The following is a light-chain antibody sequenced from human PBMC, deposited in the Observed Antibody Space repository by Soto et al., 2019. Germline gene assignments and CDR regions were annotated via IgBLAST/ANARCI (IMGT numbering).Light chain of an antibody. Sequence: QSVLTQPPSVSGAPGQRVTISCTGSSSNIGAGYDVNWYQQLPGTAPKLLIYGNSNRPSGVPDRFSGSKSGTSASLAITGLQAEDEADYYCQSYDSSLSVSYVFGTGTKVTVL. CDR1: SSNIGAGYD. CDR3: QSYDSSLSVSYV. CDR2: GNS. V-gene: IGLV1-40*01. J-gene: IGLJ1*01.